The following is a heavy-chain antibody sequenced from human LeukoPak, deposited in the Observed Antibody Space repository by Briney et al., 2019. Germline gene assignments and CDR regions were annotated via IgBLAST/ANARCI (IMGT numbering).Heavy chain of an antibody. CDR1: GFTFSGYG. V-gene: IGHV3-30*18. CDR3: AKDFGYGSGSSSFDP. J-gene: IGHJ5*02. Sequence: GGSLRLSCAASGFTFSGYGMHWVRQAPGKGLEWVAVISYDGSNKYYADSVKGRFTISRDNSKNTLFLQMNSLRAEDTAVYYCAKDFGYGSGSSSFDPWGQGTLVTVSS. CDR2: ISYDGSNK. D-gene: IGHD3-10*01.